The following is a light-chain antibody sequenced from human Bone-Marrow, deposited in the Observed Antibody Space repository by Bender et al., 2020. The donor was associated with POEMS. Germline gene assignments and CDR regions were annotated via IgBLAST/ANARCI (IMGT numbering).Light chain of an antibody. CDR1: SSDVGRYNY. CDR2: EVS. J-gene: IGLJ2*01. V-gene: IGLV2-8*01. CDR3: SSYVGNNNPV. Sequence: QSALTQPPSASGSPGQSVTISCTGASSDVGRYNYVSWYQQHPGKAPKLLIFEVSKRPSGVPGRFSGSKSGNTASMTVSGLQAEDEADYYCSSYVGNNNPVFGGGTKLTVL.